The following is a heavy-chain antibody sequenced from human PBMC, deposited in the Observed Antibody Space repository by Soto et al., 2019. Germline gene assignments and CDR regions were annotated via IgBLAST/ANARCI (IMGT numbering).Heavy chain of an antibody. CDR2: INPNNGNT. J-gene: IGHJ6*03. Sequence: GASVKVSCKASGYTFTSYAMPWVRQAPGQRLEWMGWINPNNGNTKYSQKFQGRVTMTRNTSISTAYTELSSLRSEDTAVYYCARVPGVIPIFDYYYYYMDVWGKGTTVTVSS. D-gene: IGHD3-3*01. V-gene: IGHV1-3*01. CDR1: GYTFTSYA. CDR3: ARVPGVIPIFDYYYYYMDV.